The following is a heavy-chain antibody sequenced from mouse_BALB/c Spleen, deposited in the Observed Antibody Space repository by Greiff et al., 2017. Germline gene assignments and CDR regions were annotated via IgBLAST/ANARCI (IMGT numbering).Heavy chain of an antibody. CDR1: GFTFSSFG. J-gene: IGHJ4*01. V-gene: IGHV5-17*02. Sequence: EVKVEESGGGLVQPGGSRKLSCAASGFTFSSFGMHWVRQAPEKGLEWVAYISSGSSTIYYADTVKGRFTISRDNPKNTLFLQMTSLRSEDTAMYYCARGLATDAMDYWGQGTSVTVSS. CDR2: ISSGSSTI. D-gene: IGHD6-1*01. CDR3: ARGLATDAMDY.